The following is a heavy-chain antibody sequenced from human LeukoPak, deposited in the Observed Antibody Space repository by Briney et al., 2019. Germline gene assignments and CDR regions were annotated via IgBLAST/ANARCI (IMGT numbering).Heavy chain of an antibody. CDR1: GYTLTELS. CDR2: FDPEDGET. D-gene: IGHD3-22*01. V-gene: IGHV1-24*01. CDR3: ATEKSAYYYDSSGSDAFDI. Sequence: ASVKVSCKVSGYTLTELSMRWVRQAPGKGLEWMGGFDPEDGETIYAQKFQGRVTMTEDTSTDTAYMELSSLRSEDTAVYYCATEKSAYYYDSSGSDAFDIWGQGTMVTVSS. J-gene: IGHJ3*02.